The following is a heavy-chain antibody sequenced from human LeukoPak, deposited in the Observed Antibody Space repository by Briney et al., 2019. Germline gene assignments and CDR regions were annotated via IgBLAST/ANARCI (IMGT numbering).Heavy chain of an antibody. CDR3: ARDQAGSSSWYAY. Sequence: PGGSLRLSCAASGFTVSSNYMSWVRQAPGKGLEWVSVIYSGGSTYYADSVKGRFTISRDNSKNTLYLQMNSLRAEDTAVYYCARDQAGSSSWYAYWGQGTLVTVSS. D-gene: IGHD6-13*01. CDR1: GFTVSSNY. V-gene: IGHV3-66*01. CDR2: IYSGGST. J-gene: IGHJ4*02.